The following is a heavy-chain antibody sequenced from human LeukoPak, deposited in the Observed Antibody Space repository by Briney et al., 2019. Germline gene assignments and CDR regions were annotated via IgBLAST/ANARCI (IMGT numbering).Heavy chain of an antibody. V-gene: IGHV3-23*01. CDR1: GFTCSSYA. D-gene: IGHD6-19*01. Sequence: GGSLKLSCAASGFTCSSYAMASVRQAPGEKLDWLSSITTTSSTYYADSVKGRFTVSRDNSKNALSLQMKSLRAEDTAVYYCVKDSRVRSSGWYGDYWGQGTLVTVSS. CDR2: ITTTSST. CDR3: VKDSRVRSSGWYGDY. J-gene: IGHJ4*02.